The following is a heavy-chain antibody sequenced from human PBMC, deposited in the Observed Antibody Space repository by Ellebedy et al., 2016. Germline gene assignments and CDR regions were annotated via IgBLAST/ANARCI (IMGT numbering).Heavy chain of an antibody. CDR3: ARIGGVSLGERPIDY. CDR1: GGPISRYY. D-gene: IGHD3-10*01. CDR2: IYYTGTT. V-gene: IGHV4-59*01. J-gene: IGHJ4*02. Sequence: ESLKISCIVPGGPISRYYWSWIRQPPGRGLEWLGNIYYTGTTNYNPSLQTRVTISLDTSKNQFSLRLTSVTAADTAVYYCARIGGVSLGERPIDYWGQGTLVTVSS.